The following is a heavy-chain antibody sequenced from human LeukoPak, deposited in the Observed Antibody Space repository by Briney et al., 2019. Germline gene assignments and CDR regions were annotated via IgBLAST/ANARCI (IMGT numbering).Heavy chain of an antibody. V-gene: IGHV4-4*07. CDR2: IYTSGST. J-gene: IGHJ5*02. Sequence: SETLSLTCTVSGGSISSYYWSWIRQPAGKGLEWIGRIYTSGSTNYNPSLKSRVTISVDTSKNQFSLKLSSVTAADTAVYYCARLSENWNDGYNWFDPWGQGTLVTVSS. CDR1: GGSISSYY. D-gene: IGHD1-1*01. CDR3: ARLSENWNDGYNWFDP.